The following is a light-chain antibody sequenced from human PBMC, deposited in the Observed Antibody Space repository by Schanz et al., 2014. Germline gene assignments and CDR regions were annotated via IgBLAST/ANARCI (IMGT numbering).Light chain of an antibody. Sequence: DIQMTQSPSTLSASVGYRVTITCRASQPIGNLLAWYQQKPGKAPNLLIYDASSLEGGVPSRFSGSGSGTDFTLTISSLQPEDFATYYCQQADSFPLTFGGGTKVEIK. CDR3: QQADSFPLT. J-gene: IGKJ4*01. CDR1: QPIGNL. CDR2: DAS. V-gene: IGKV1-5*01.